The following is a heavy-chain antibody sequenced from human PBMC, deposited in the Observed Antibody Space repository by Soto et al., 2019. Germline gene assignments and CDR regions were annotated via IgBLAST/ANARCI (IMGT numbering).Heavy chain of an antibody. V-gene: IGHV5-51*03. Sequence: EVQLVQSGAEVKKPGESLKISCKGSGYSFTSYWIGWVRQMPGKGLEWMGIIYPGDSDTRYSPSFQRQVTISADKSISTAYLKWSSMKASDTDMYYCARRGREWLDPAFDYWSQGTLVTVSS. CDR1: GYSFTSYW. J-gene: IGHJ4*02. CDR2: IYPGDSDT. CDR3: ARRGREWLDPAFDY. D-gene: IGHD6-19*01.